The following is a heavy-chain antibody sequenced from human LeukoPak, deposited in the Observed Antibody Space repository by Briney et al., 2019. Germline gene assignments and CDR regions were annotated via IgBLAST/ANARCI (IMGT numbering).Heavy chain of an antibody. V-gene: IGHV3-74*01. Sequence: PGGSLRLSCAASGFTFSSYWMHWVRQAPGKGLVWVSRINTDGSSTSYADSVKGRFTISRDNSKNTLYLQMNSLRAEDTAVYYCARGSGGASMADYWGQGTLVTVSS. CDR2: INTDGSST. J-gene: IGHJ4*02. CDR3: ARGSGGASMADY. D-gene: IGHD2-15*01. CDR1: GFTFSSYW.